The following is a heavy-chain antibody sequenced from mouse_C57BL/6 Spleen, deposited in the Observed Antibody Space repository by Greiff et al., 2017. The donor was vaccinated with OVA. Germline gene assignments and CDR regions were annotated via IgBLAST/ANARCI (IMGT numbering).Heavy chain of an antibody. V-gene: IGHV1-26*01. D-gene: IGHD1-1*01. CDR3: ARPYEYGFAY. Sequence: EVQLQQSGPELVKPGASVKISCKASGYTFTDYYMNWVKQSNGKSLEWIGDINPNNGGTSYNQKFKGKATLTVDKSSSTAYMELRSLTSEDSAVYYCARPYEYGFAYWGQGTLVTVSA. CDR2: INPNNGGT. CDR1: GYTFTDYY. J-gene: IGHJ3*01.